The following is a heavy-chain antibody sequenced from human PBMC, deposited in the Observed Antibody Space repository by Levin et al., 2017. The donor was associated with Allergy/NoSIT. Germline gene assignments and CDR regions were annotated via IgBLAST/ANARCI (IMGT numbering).Heavy chain of an antibody. CDR1: GFTFTSFW. CDR3: AREEGWGYHYGMDV. CDR2: IKQDGSET. J-gene: IGHJ6*02. Sequence: GESLKISCAPSGFTFTSFWMTWVRQAPGKGLEWVANIKQDGSETYYVDSVKGRFTISRDNAKNSVYLQMNSLRVDDTAVYYCAREEGWGYHYGMDVWGQGTTVTVSS. V-gene: IGHV3-7*01. D-gene: IGHD3-16*02.